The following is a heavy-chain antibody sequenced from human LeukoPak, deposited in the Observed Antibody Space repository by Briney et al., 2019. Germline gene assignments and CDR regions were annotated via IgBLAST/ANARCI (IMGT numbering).Heavy chain of an antibody. J-gene: IGHJ4*02. CDR3: ARDDYLGY. CDR2: IKQDGSDK. CDR1: GFSISSYW. D-gene: IGHD3-16*01. V-gene: IGHV3-7*05. Sequence: PGGSLRLSCAGSGFSISSYWMAWVRQAPGRGLEWVAHIKQDGSDKNYVDLVKGRFTISRDNAKNSVYLQMNSLRVEDTAVYYCARDDYLGYWGQGSLVTVSS.